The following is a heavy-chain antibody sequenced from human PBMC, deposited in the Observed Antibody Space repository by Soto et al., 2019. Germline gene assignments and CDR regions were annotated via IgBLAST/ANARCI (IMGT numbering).Heavy chain of an antibody. V-gene: IGHV4-59*08. Sequence: LSLTCTVSGGSITSYYWSWIRQPPGKGLEWIGYIYYSGSTNYNPSLKSRVTISVDTSKNQFSLKLSSVTAADTAVYYCARRHVVPAARGYYYYYYMDVWGKGTTVTVS. CDR1: GGSITSYY. CDR3: ARRHVVPAARGYYYYYYMDV. CDR2: IYYSGST. J-gene: IGHJ6*03. D-gene: IGHD2-2*01.